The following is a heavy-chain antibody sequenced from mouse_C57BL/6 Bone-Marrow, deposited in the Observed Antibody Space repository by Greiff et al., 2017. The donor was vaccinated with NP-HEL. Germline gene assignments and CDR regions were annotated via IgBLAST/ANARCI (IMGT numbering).Heavy chain of an antibody. V-gene: IGHV1-63*01. CDR3: ARWTITTVVAPFDY. CDR1: GYTFTNYW. CDR2: IYPGGGYT. Sequence: VQLVESGAELVRPGTSVKMSCKASGYTFTNYWIGWAKQRPGHGLEWIGDIYPGGGYTNYNEKFKGKATLTADKSSSTAYMQFSSLTSEDSAIYYCARWTITTVVAPFDYWGQGTTLTVSS. J-gene: IGHJ2*01. D-gene: IGHD1-1*01.